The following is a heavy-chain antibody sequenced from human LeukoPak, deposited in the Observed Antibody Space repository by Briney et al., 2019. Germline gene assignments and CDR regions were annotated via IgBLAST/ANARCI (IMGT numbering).Heavy chain of an antibody. CDR2: ISGSGGST. V-gene: IGHV3-23*01. CDR1: GFNFSSYA. D-gene: IGHD2-15*01. CDR3: LGYCSGGNCYSGGY. J-gene: IGHJ4*02. Sequence: PGGSLRLSCAASGFNFSSYAMSWARQAPGKGLEWVSAISGSGGSTCYADSVKGRFTISRDNSKNTQSLQMNSLRGEDTAVYYCLGYCSGGNCYSGGYWGQGTLVTVSS.